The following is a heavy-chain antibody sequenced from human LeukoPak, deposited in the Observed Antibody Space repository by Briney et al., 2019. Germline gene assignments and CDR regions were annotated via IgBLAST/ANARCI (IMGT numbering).Heavy chain of an antibody. D-gene: IGHD5-12*01. CDR1: GGSFSGYY. J-gene: IGHJ6*03. CDR2: INHSGST. Sequence: SETLSLTCAVYGGSFSGYYWSWIRQPPGKGLEWIGEINHSGSTNYNPSLKSRVTISVDTSTNQFSLKLSSVTAADTAVYYCARAASAVATGRYYYYYMDVWGKGTTVTVSS. V-gene: IGHV4-34*01. CDR3: ARAASAVATGRYYYYYMDV.